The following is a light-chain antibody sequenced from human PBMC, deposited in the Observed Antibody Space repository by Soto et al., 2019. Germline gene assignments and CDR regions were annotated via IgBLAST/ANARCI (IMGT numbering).Light chain of an antibody. V-gene: IGLV2-14*01. CDR3: SSYTSSSTLDVV. J-gene: IGLJ2*01. CDR2: DVS. CDR1: SRDVGGYNY. Sequence: QSVLTQPASVSGSPGQSITISCTGTSRDVGGYNYVSWYQQHPGKAPKLMIYDVSNQPSGVSNRFSGSKSGKTASLTISGLQAEDEAEYYFSSYTSSSTLDVVFGGGTKLTVL.